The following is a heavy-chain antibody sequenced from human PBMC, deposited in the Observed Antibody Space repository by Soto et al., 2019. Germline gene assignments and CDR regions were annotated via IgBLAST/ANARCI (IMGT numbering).Heavy chain of an antibody. CDR1: GFTFSSHA. CDR3: ATDLFADSVVVRGATTVWYFDC. J-gene: IGHJ2*01. Sequence: EVQLLESGGGLVEPGGSLRLSCAASGFTFSSHAMSWVRQAPGKGLEWVSGISGSGGSTYTADSVKGRFTITSEKSKNTVYLKMNTRRAADTAVYYCATDLFADSVVVRGATTVWYFDCWGRGTLVTVAS. CDR2: ISGSGGST. D-gene: IGHD2-15*01. V-gene: IGHV3-23*01.